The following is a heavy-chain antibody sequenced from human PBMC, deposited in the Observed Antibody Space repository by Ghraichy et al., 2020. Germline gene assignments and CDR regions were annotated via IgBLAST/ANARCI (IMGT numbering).Heavy chain of an antibody. Sequence: VKVSCKASGGTFSSYAISWVRQAPGQGLEWMGGIIPIFGTANYAQKFQGRVTITADESTSTAYMELSSLRSEDTAVYYCARAKVGATIGSFDYWGQGTLVTVSS. CDR3: ARAKVGATIGSFDY. V-gene: IGHV1-69*13. CDR1: GGTFSSYA. D-gene: IGHD1-26*01. J-gene: IGHJ4*02. CDR2: IIPIFGTA.